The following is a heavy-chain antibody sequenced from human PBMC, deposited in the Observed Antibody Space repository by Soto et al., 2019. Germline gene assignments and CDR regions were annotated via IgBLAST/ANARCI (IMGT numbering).Heavy chain of an antibody. J-gene: IGHJ4*02. CDR1: GFNFTRYS. CDR2: ISSTTNYI. CDR3: ARESEDLTSNFDY. Sequence: EVQLVESGGGLVKPGGSLRLSWAASGFNFTRYSMNWVRQAPGKGLEWVSSISSTTNYIYYGDSVKGRFTISRDNAKNSLYLEMNSLRAEDTAVYYCARESEDLTSNFDYWGQGPMVAVSS. V-gene: IGHV3-21*06.